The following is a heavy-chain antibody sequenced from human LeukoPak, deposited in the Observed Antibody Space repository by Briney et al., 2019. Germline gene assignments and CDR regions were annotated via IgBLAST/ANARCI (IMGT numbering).Heavy chain of an antibody. D-gene: IGHD4-17*01. CDR1: GGSFSGFY. Sequence: SETLSLTCAVYGGSFSGFYWSWIRQPPGKGLEWIGEINHSGSTNYNPSFKSRVTISVDTSKNQFPLKVSSVTAADTAVYYCARKGPLRDNIPFMDVWGKGTTVTVSS. J-gene: IGHJ6*03. CDR2: INHSGST. V-gene: IGHV4-34*01. CDR3: ARKGPLRDNIPFMDV.